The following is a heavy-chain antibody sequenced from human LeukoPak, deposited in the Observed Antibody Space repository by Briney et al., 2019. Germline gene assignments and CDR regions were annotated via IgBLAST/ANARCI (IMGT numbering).Heavy chain of an antibody. V-gene: IGHV1-69*13. J-gene: IGHJ4*02. D-gene: IGHD3-22*01. Sequence: GASVKVSCKASGGTFSSNAISWVRQAPGQGLEWMGGIIPIFGTANYAQKFQGRVTITADESTSTAYMELSSLRSEDTAVYYCARQDSRPHYFDYWGQGTLVTVSS. CDR3: ARQDSRPHYFDY. CDR2: IIPIFGTA. CDR1: GGTFSSNA.